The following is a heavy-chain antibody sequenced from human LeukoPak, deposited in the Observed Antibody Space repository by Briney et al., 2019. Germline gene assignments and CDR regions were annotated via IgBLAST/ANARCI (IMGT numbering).Heavy chain of an antibody. CDR1: GFTSSSYW. CDR3: ASYGYSSSWYYFDY. D-gene: IGHD6-13*01. Sequence: GGSLRLSCAASGFTSSSYWMHWVRQAPGKGLVWVSRINSDGSSTSYADSVKGRFTISRDNAKNTLYLQMNSLRAEDTAVYYCASYGYSSSWYYFDYWGQGTLVTVSS. V-gene: IGHV3-74*01. CDR2: INSDGSST. J-gene: IGHJ4*02.